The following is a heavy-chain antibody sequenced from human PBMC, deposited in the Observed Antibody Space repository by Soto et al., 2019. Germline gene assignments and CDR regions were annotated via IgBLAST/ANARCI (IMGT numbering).Heavy chain of an antibody. CDR1: GYTFTNYY. V-gene: IGHV1-46*01. J-gene: IGHJ4*02. Sequence: QVQLVQSGAEVKKPGASVKVSCKASGYTFTNYYMHWVRQAPGQGLEWMGIINPSGGSTRYAQKFQGRVSMTRDTSTSTVYMELSSLRSEDTAVYYCARDEAYGDYVLDYWGQGTLVTVSS. CDR3: ARDEAYGDYVLDY. D-gene: IGHD4-17*01. CDR2: INPSGGST.